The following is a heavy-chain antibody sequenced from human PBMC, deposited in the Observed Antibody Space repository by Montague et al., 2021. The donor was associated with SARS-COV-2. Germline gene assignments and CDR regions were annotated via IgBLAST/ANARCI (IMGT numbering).Heavy chain of an antibody. CDR1: GGSMSTVNYY. J-gene: IGHJ5*02. D-gene: IGHD1-1*01. V-gene: IGHV4-39*07. CDR3: ARERQEVGIYFDP. Sequence: SETLSLTCTVSGGSMSTVNYYWGWVRQTPGKGLDWVGSISYSGATYSNPSLETRVSISRDTSKSQFSLELRSVTAADTAVYYCARERQEVGIYFDPWGHGTLVTVSS. CDR2: ISYSGAT.